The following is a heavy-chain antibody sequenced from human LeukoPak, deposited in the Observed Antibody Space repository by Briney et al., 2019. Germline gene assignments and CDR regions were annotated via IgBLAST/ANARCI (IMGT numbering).Heavy chain of an antibody. D-gene: IGHD2-15*01. Sequence: GGFLRLSCAASGFTFSSYAMSWVRQAPGKGLEWVSAISGSGGSTYYADSVKGRFTISRDNSKNTLYLQMNSLRAEDTAVYYCARILGYCSGGSCYQDFDYWGQGTLVTVSS. CDR2: ISGSGGST. J-gene: IGHJ4*02. CDR1: GFTFSSYA. CDR3: ARILGYCSGGSCYQDFDY. V-gene: IGHV3-23*01.